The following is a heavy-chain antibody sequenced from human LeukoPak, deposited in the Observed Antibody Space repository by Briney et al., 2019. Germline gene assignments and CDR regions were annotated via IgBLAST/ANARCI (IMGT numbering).Heavy chain of an antibody. D-gene: IGHD6-13*01. V-gene: IGHV4-34*01. J-gene: IGHJ5*02. Sequence: SETLSLTCAVYGGSFSGYYWSWIRQPPGKGLEWIGEINHSGSTNYNPSLKSRVTISVDTSKNQFSLKLSSVTAADTAVYYCASLIAAAGYGKIDPWGQGTLVTVSS. CDR2: INHSGST. CDR3: ASLIAAAGYGKIDP. CDR1: GGSFSGYY.